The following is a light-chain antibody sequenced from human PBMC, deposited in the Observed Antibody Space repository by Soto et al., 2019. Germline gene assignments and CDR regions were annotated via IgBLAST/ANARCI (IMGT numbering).Light chain of an antibody. V-gene: IGLV2-14*01. J-gene: IGLJ1*01. CDR3: SSYTSSTTRV. CDR1: SSDVGGYNY. Sequence: QSALTHPASVSGSPGQSIAISCTGSSSDVGGYNYVSWYQQHPGKAPQLIIYEVTNRPSGVSNRFSGSKSGNTASLTISGLQAEDEADYYCSSYTSSTTRVFGTGTKVTVL. CDR2: EVT.